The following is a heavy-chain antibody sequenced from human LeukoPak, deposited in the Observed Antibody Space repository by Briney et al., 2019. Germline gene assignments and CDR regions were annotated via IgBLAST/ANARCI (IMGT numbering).Heavy chain of an antibody. CDR2: ISSGSSFI. D-gene: IGHD3-22*01. J-gene: IGHJ4*02. CDR3: ARVEYYDSSGYTY. Sequence: GGSLRLSCAASGFTFSGYSMNWVRQAPGKGLEWVSSISSGSSFIYYADSVKGRFTVSRDNAKNSLYLQMNSLRAEDTAVYYCARVEYYDSSGYTYWGQGTLVTVSS. V-gene: IGHV3-21*01. CDR1: GFTFSGYS.